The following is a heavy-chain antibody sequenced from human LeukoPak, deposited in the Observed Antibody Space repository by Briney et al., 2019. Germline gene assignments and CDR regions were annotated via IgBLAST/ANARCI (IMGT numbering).Heavy chain of an antibody. V-gene: IGHV3-48*03. CDR3: ARDYSYGVHYYFDY. Sequence: PGGSLRLSCAASGFTFSGYEMNWVRQAPGKGLEWVSYISTFGGTIYYADSVKGRFTISRDNAKKSLYLQMNSLRAEDTAVYYCARDYSYGVHYYFDYWGQGALVTVSS. J-gene: IGHJ4*02. CDR1: GFTFSGYE. D-gene: IGHD5-18*01. CDR2: ISTFGGTI.